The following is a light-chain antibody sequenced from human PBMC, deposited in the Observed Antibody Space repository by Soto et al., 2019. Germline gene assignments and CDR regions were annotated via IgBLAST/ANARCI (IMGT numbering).Light chain of an antibody. J-gene: IGLJ1*01. CDR1: SSDVGSYNL. CDR2: EDS. V-gene: IGLV2-23*01. CDR3: CSYAGSGTYV. Sequence: QSVLTQPASVSGSPGQSITISCTGTSSDVGSYNLVSWYQQHPGKAPKLIIYEDSKRPSGVSNRFSGSKSGNTASLTISWLQAEDEADYYCCSYAGSGTYVFGTGTKVTVL.